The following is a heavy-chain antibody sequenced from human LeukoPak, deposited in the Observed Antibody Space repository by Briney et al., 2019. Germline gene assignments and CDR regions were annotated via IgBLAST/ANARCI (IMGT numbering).Heavy chain of an antibody. CDR3: AKGTGIAVAGYFDH. CDR2: ISYDGSNK. CDR1: GFTFSSYG. Sequence: GGSLRLSCAASGFTFSSYGMHWVRQAPGKGLEWVAVISYDGSNKYYADSVKGRFTISRDNSKNTLYLQMNSLRAEDTAVYYCAKGTGIAVAGYFDHWGQGILVTVSS. J-gene: IGHJ4*02. D-gene: IGHD6-19*01. V-gene: IGHV3-30*18.